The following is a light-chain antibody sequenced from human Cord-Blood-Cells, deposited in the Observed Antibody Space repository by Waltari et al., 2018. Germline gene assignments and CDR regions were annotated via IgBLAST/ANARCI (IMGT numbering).Light chain of an antibody. CDR3: QQRSNWPPVSVT. CDR1: QSVSSY. Sequence: EIVLTQSQATLSLSPGERATLSCRASQSVSSYLAWYQQKPGQAPRLLIYDASNRATGIPARFSGSGSGTDFTLTISSLEPEDFAVYYCQQRSNWPPVSVTFGGGTKVEIK. J-gene: IGKJ4*01. CDR2: DAS. V-gene: IGKV3-11*01.